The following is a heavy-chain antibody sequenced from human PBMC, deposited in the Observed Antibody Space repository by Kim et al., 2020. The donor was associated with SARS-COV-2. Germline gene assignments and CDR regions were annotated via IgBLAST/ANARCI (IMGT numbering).Heavy chain of an antibody. J-gene: IGHJ4*02. CDR3: ATHYYGSGSYY. CDR2: I. D-gene: IGHD3-10*01. V-gene: IGHV3-21*01. Sequence: IYYADSVKGRFTISRDNAKNSLYLQMNSLRAEDTAVYYCATHYYGSGSYYWGQGTLVTVSS.